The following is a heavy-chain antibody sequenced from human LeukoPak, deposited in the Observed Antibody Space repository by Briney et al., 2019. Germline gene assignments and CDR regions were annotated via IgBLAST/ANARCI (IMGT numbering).Heavy chain of an antibody. Sequence: PSETLSLTCGVSGYSISRGYYWAWIRQPPGKGLEWIGTIYHTGSTYYNPSLESRVTISVDTSKNEFSLNLNSVTAADTAVYYCARSGWIITSGIDYSGQGALVTVSS. D-gene: IGHD3-10*01. CDR2: IYHTGST. CDR1: GYSISRGYY. V-gene: IGHV4-38-2*01. CDR3: ARSGWIITSGIDY. J-gene: IGHJ4*02.